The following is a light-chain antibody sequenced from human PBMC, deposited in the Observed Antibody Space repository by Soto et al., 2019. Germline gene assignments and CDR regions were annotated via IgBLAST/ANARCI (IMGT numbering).Light chain of an antibody. CDR3: QQSYSSPRT. Sequence: DIQMTQSPSSLSASVGDRVTITCRASQSVRNYLNWYQQTPGEAPKLLIYAAHTLPSGVPPRFSGSGSGTDFSLTISSLQPEDFATYYCQQSYSSPRTFGQGTKLEIK. CDR2: AAH. V-gene: IGKV1-39*01. CDR1: QSVRNY. J-gene: IGKJ2*01.